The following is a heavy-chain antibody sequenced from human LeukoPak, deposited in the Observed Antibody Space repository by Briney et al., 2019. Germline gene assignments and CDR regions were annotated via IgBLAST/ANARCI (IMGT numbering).Heavy chain of an antibody. Sequence: KPSETLSLTCAVYGGSFSGYYWSWIRQPPGKGLEWIGEINHSGSTNYNPSLKSRVTISVDTSKNQFSLKLSSVTAADTAVYYCASTINTAMVMGYWGQGTLVTVSS. J-gene: IGHJ4*02. D-gene: IGHD5-18*01. V-gene: IGHV4-34*01. CDR2: INHSGST. CDR3: ASTINTAMVMGY. CDR1: GGSFSGYY.